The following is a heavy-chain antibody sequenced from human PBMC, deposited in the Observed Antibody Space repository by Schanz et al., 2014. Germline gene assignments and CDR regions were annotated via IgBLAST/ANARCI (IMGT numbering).Heavy chain of an antibody. CDR3: ARDGGRDGYNLAFDV. CDR1: GFTVNTNY. Sequence: EVQLVESGGGLIQPGGSLRLSCAVSGFTVNTNYMSWVRQAPGKGLEWISRMYINSGSTQYADSVKGRFIISRDSSKNTLFLQMNSLRAEDTAVYLCARDGGRDGYNLAFDVWGQGTLVTVSS. CDR2: MYINSGST. D-gene: IGHD5-12*01. V-gene: IGHV3-53*01. J-gene: IGHJ3*01.